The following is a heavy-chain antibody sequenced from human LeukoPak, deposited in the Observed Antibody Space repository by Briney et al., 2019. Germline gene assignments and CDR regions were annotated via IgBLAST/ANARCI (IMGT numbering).Heavy chain of an antibody. D-gene: IGHD3-10*01. CDR2: ISPRSGDT. CDR3: ARGREIHGGSDTQLDDY. Sequence: AASVKVSCKASGYSFTDYYMHWVRQAPGQGLEWMGWISPRSGDTSYAQKFQGRVTMTRDTSINTVDMDLSGLTSDDTAVFYCARGREIHGGSDTQLDDYWGQGTLVTVSS. V-gene: IGHV1-2*02. CDR1: GYSFTDYY. J-gene: IGHJ4*02.